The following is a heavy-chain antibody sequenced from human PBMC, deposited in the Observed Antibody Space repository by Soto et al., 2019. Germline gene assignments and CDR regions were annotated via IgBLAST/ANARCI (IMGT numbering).Heavy chain of an antibody. CDR3: ARETACSYHWTYVRPTGALVI. CDR2: TYHRSKWYN. D-gene: IGHD1-20*01. CDR1: VDSVSSNSDG. Sequence: PLYTLLPTCAISVDSVSSNSDGWNRIRQCPSVGLEWLGRTYHRSKWYNDYAVSVKSRITINRDTPKNQFALQLNSVPPEDTAVYYRARETACSYHWTYVRPTGALVIWGHGPMISV. V-gene: IGHV6-1*01. J-gene: IGHJ3*02.